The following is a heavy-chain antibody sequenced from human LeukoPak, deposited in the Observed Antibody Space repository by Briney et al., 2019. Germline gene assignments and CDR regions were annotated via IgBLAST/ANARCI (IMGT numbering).Heavy chain of an antibody. Sequence: SETLSLTSTVSSVSICSGSYYCRCTRHPAGRVLELIERIYTSASTNYNPSLKSRVAILVDTFKTQFSLKLSSVTAADTAVYYWAGTDCGSDCYSANFDYGRQGTLVTVSS. CDR3: AGTDCGSDCYSANFDY. CDR2: IYTSAST. V-gene: IGHV4-61*02. CDR1: SVSICSGSYY. D-gene: IGHD2-21*02. J-gene: IGHJ4*02.